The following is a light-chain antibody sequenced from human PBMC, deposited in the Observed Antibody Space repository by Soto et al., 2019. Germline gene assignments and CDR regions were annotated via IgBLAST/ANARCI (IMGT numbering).Light chain of an antibody. CDR2: DTS. J-gene: IGLJ2*01. CDR1: TGAVTSGHY. CDR3: FLSYSDAYLV. Sequence: QAVVTQEPSLTVSPGGTVTLTCGSSTGAVTSGHYPYWFQQKPGQAPRTLIYDTSNKHSWTPSRFSGSLLGGKPALTLSGAQPEDEAEYYCFLSYSDAYLVFGGGTKVTVL. V-gene: IGLV7-46*01.